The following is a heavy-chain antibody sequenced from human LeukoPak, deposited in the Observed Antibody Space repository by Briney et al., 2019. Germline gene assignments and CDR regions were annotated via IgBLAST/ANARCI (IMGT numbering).Heavy chain of an antibody. Sequence: PGGSLRLSCAASGFTFSSYAMSWVRQAPGKGPEWVSAISGSGGSTYYADSVKGRFTISRDNSKNTLYLQMNSLRAEDTAVYYCAKDVVVVMTTLDAWDIWGQGTMVIVSS. D-gene: IGHD3-22*01. J-gene: IGHJ3*02. CDR1: GFTFSSYA. V-gene: IGHV3-23*01. CDR2: ISGSGGST. CDR3: AKDVVVVMTTLDAWDI.